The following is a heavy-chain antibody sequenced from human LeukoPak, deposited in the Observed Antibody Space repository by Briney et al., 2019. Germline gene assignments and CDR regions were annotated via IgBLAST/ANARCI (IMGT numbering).Heavy chain of an antibody. D-gene: IGHD4-17*01. J-gene: IGHJ6*02. Sequence: ETSETLSLTCTVSGGSISYYYWSWIRQSPGKGLEWIGYIYYSGTTNYNPSLKSRVTISADTSKNQFSLQLRSVTAADTAVYYCAREDPQTTVPEGMDVWGQGTTVTVSS. CDR2: IYYSGTT. CDR3: AREDPQTTVPEGMDV. CDR1: GGSISYYY. V-gene: IGHV4-59*01.